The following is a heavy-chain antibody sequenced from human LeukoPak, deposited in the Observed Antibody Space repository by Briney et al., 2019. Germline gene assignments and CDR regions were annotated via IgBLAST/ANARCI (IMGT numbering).Heavy chain of an antibody. J-gene: IGHJ5*02. Sequence: ASVKVSCKASGYTFTNYALHWVRQAPGQRLEWMGWINAGNGNREYSQNFQGRVTLTRDTSASTAYKELSSLRSEDTAVYYCARVSSTGFDPWGQGSLVTVSS. V-gene: IGHV1-3*01. CDR2: INAGNGNR. CDR1: GYTFTNYA. CDR3: ARVSSTGFDP. D-gene: IGHD1-1*01.